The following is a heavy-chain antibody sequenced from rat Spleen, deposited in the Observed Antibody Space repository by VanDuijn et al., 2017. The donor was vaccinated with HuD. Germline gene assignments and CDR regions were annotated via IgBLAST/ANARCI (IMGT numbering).Heavy chain of an antibody. V-gene: IGHV5-7*01. J-gene: IGHJ2*01. D-gene: IGHD1-11*01. CDR2: IIYDGTNT. Sequence: EVQRVESGGGLVQPGRSLKLSCAASGFTFSDYNVAWVCQAPAKGLEWVAAIIYDGTNTYYRDAVKGRFTITRDNAKSTLYLQMDSLRSEDTATYYCARRHYGYTDYFDYWGQGVMVTVSS. CDR3: ARRHYGYTDYFDY. CDR1: GFTFSDYN.